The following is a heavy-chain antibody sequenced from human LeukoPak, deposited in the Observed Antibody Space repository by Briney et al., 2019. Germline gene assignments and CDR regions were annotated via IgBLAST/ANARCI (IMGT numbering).Heavy chain of an antibody. D-gene: IGHD3-22*01. J-gene: IGHJ3*02. Sequence: GGSLRLSCAVSGFTFSAFSMNWVRQAPGKGLEWLSSISRSSRYINYADSVKGRLTISRDNAKNSVFLQMNSLRAEDTAVYYCAKVLIADSYYDSTGAHDGFDMWGQGTMVTVSS. CDR3: AKVLIADSYYDSTGAHDGFDM. CDR1: GFTFSAFS. V-gene: IGHV3-21*06. CDR2: ISRSSRYI.